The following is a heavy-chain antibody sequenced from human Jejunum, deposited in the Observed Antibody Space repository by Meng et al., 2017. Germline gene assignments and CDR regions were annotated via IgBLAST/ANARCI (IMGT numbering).Heavy chain of an antibody. CDR2: INTYSGSP. CDR3: ARRSLGEMSGDPDY. Sequence: QVQLVQSGSELKNPGASVTVSCKASGYSVMTYALNWVRQAPGQGLEWMGWINTYSGSPTYAQGFTGRFVFSLDTSVSTAYLQINNLQSDDTAVYYCARRSLGEMSGDPDYWGQGTLVTVSS. V-gene: IGHV7-4-1*02. CDR1: GYSVMTYA. D-gene: IGHD3-16*01. J-gene: IGHJ4*02.